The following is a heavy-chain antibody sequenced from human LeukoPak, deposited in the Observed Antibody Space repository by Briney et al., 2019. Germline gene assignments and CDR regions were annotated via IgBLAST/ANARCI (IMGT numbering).Heavy chain of an antibody. J-gene: IGHJ4*02. CDR2: IYYSGST. D-gene: IGHD2-2*02. CDR3: ARVRGYCSSTSCYKYFDY. Sequence: SETLSLTCTVSGGSISSGSYYWGWIRQPPGKGLEWIGSIYYSGSTYYNPSLKSRVTISVDTSKNQFSLKLSSVTAADTAVYYCARVRGYCSSTSCYKYFDYWGQGTLVTVSS. CDR1: GGSISSGSYY. V-gene: IGHV4-39*07.